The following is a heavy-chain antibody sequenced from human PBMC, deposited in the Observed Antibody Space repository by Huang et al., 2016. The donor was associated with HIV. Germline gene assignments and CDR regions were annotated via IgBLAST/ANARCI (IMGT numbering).Heavy chain of an antibody. D-gene: IGHD2-21*01. J-gene: IGHJ3*02. CDR2: FAPEHGET. V-gene: IGHV1-24*01. CDR3: AAGYDTYYDI. CDR1: GYTLTELS. Sequence: QVQLVQSGAEVTKPGASVKVSCKVSGYTLTELSIHWVRQAPGKGLEWMGGFAPEHGETIDAQNCQGRVTMTEDTSTDTAYMELHSLRPEDTAVYYCAAGYDTYYDIWGQGTMVSASS.